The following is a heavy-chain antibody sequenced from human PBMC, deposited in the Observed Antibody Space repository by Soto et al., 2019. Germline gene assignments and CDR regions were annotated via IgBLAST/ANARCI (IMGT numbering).Heavy chain of an antibody. CDR2: IYYSGST. D-gene: IGHD2-15*01. J-gene: IGHJ4*02. CDR3: ARATHSYCSGGSCYYFDY. CDR1: GGSISSYY. Sequence: SETLSLTCTVSGGSISSYYWSWIRQPPGKGLEWIGYIYYSGSTNYNPSLKSRVTISVDTSKNQFSLKLSSVTAADTAVYYCARATHSYCSGGSCYYFDYWGQGTLVTVSS. V-gene: IGHV4-59*01.